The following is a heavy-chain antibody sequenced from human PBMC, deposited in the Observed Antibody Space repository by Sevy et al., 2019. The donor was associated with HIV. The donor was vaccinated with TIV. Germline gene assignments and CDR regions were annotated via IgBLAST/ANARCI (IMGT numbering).Heavy chain of an antibody. J-gene: IGHJ6*02. CDR1: GFTFSSSA. Sequence: GGSLRLSCAASGFTFSSSAMTWVRQAPGKGLEWVSVIYSCGSTYYADSVKGRFTISRDNSKNTLYLQMNSLRAEDTAVYYCARDGENYYYGMDVWGQGTTVTVSS. V-gene: IGHV3-66*01. CDR3: ARDGENYYYGMDV. D-gene: IGHD7-27*01. CDR2: IYSCGST.